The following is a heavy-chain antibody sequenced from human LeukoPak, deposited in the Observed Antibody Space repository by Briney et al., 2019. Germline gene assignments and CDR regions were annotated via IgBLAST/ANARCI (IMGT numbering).Heavy chain of an antibody. D-gene: IGHD6-19*01. CDR1: GFTFDDYG. Sequence: PGGSLRLSCAASGFTFDDYGMSWVRQVPGKGLEWVSGINWNGGSTAYADSVKGRLTISRDNAKNSLYLQMNSLRAEDTALYYCARDLASIAVAGTPPGYWGQGTLVTVSS. CDR2: INWNGGST. J-gene: IGHJ4*02. V-gene: IGHV3-20*04. CDR3: ARDLASIAVAGTPPGY.